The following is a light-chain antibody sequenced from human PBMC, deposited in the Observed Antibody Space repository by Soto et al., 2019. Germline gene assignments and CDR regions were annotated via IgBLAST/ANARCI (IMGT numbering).Light chain of an antibody. CDR1: SSDVGGYNY. CDR3: SSYTTSSTYV. J-gene: IGLJ1*01. V-gene: IGLV2-14*01. Sequence: QSALTQPASVSGSPGQSITISCTGTSSDVGGYNYVSWHQQHPGKVPKLMIYDVSYRPSGVSNRFSGSKSGNTASLTISGLQAEDEAGYYCSSYTTSSTYVFGTGTKVNVL. CDR2: DVS.